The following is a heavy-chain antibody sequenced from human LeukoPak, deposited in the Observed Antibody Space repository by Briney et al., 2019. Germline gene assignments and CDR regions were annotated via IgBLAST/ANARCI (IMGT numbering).Heavy chain of an antibody. CDR3: AAEGRPTVVTFRKGAVDL. CDR1: GFTFTSSA. D-gene: IGHD4-23*01. Sequence: SVKVSCEASGFTFTSSAVQWVRQARGQRLEWIGWIVVGSGNTNYAQKFQERVTITRDMSTSTVYMELSSLGSEDAAVYYCAAEGRPTVVTFRKGAVDLWGQGTMVTVSS. V-gene: IGHV1-58*01. CDR2: IVVGSGNT. J-gene: IGHJ3*01.